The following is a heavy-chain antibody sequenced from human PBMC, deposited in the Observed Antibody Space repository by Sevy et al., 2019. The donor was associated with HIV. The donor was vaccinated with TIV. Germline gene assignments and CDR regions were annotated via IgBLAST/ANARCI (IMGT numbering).Heavy chain of an antibody. CDR1: GFTFGDYW. V-gene: IGHV3-7*01. J-gene: IGHJ4*02. CDR2: IKEDGSET. CDR3: AKGVDS. D-gene: IGHD6-13*01. Sequence: GGSLRLSCTASGFTFGDYWMNWVRQAPGKGLEWAGNIKEDGSETYYVDSVKGRFTISRDNAKNSLYLQMNSLRAEDTAVYYCAKGVDSWGQGTLVTVSS.